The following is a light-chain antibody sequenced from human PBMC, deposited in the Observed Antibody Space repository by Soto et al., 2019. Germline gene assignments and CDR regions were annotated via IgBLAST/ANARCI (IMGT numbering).Light chain of an antibody. J-gene: IGLJ1*01. CDR2: KGT. CDR3: CSSAPESTYV. Sequence: QPALAQPASVSGSPGQSITISCTGTDSDVGAYNSVSWYQQHPHKAPRLIIYKGTRRPSGISYRFSGSTSGNAASLTISALQADDEADYFCCSSAPESTYVFGTGTKVTVL. V-gene: IGLV2-23*01. CDR1: DSDVGAYNS.